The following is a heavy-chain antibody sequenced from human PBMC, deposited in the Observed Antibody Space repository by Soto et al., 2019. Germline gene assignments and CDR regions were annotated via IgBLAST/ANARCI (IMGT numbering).Heavy chain of an antibody. D-gene: IGHD2-8*01. V-gene: IGHV1-2*02. CDR3: ARDRDCTNGVCYWYYYYGMDV. CDR2: INPNSGAT. J-gene: IGHJ6*02. CDR1: GYTFTGYF. Sequence: GASVKVSCKASGYTFTGYFIHWVRQAPGQGLEWMGWINPNSGATKYAQKFQGRVTMARDTSISTAYMELSRLRSDDTAVYYCARDRDCTNGVCYWYYYYGMDVWGQGTTVTVSS.